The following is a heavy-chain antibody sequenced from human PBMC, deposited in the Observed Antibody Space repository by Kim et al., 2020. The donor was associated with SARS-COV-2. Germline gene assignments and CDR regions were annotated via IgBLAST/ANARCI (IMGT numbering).Heavy chain of an antibody. D-gene: IGHD6-19*01. CDR3: ARRSSSGWTYYFDY. J-gene: IGHJ4*02. V-gene: IGHV5-51*01. Sequence: SPSFQGQVTISADKSSSTAYLQWSSLKASDTAMYYCARRSSSGWTYYFDYWGQGTLVTVSS.